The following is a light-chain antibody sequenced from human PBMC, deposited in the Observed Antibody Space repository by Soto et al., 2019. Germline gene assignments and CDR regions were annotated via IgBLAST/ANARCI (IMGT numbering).Light chain of an antibody. V-gene: IGLV2-8*01. Sequence: LTQPPSASASPGQSVAISCTGTSSDVGGYNYVSWYQQHPGKAPKLMIYEVNKRPSGVPDRFSGSKSGNTASLTVSGLQAEDEADYYCSSYAGSSNVFGTGTNVTVL. CDR1: SSDVGGYNY. J-gene: IGLJ1*01. CDR2: EVN. CDR3: SSYAGSSNV.